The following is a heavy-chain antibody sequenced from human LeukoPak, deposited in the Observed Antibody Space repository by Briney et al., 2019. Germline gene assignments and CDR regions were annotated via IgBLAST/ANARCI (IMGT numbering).Heavy chain of an antibody. Sequence: SETLSLTCDVSGGSINDRDWWTWVRQPPGKGLEWLGEIQSSGRTNYNPSLKSRVTFSINKSQNQVFLNLGSETAADTALYYCARDQRTVGYYGMDVWGRGTTVTVSS. CDR2: IQSSGRT. D-gene: IGHD1-26*01. CDR1: GGSINDRDW. CDR3: ARDQRTVGYYGMDV. V-gene: IGHV4-4*02. J-gene: IGHJ6*02.